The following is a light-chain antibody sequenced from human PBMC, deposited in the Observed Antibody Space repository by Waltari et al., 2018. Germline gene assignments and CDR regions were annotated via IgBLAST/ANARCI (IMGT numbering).Light chain of an antibody. CDR2: GVF. Sequence: QSVLTQPPSVSGAPGQRVTISCTGSSSNIGAGYDVHWYQHLPGTAPKLLIYGVFDRPSGVPDRFSGSKSGTSASLAITGLQAEDEANYYCQSYDSSLIAYVVFGGGTKLTVL. CDR3: QSYDSSLIAYVV. CDR1: SSNIGAGYD. V-gene: IGLV1-40*01. J-gene: IGLJ2*01.